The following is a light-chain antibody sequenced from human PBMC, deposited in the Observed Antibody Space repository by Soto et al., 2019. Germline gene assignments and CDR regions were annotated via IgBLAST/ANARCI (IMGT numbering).Light chain of an antibody. CDR2: DVI. Sequence: QSALTQPASVSGSPGQSITITCTGTSSDVGGYNYVSWYQQHPGKAPKLRIYDVINRPSGVSNRFSGSKSGNTASLTISGLQAEDEAYYYCSSYTSSSTLVFGGGTKLAVL. CDR3: SSYTSSSTLV. CDR1: SSDVGGYNY. J-gene: IGLJ2*01. V-gene: IGLV2-14*01.